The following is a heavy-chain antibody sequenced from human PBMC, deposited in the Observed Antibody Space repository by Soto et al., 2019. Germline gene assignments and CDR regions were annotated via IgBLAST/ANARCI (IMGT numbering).Heavy chain of an antibody. CDR2: IRNKANNYAT. CDR3: TREKRYYNNLTSFYFDN. V-gene: IGHV3-72*01. Sequence: GGSLRLSCAASGFTFSDYYMDWVRRAPGKGLEWVGRIRNKANNYATEYAASLKGRVTFSRDDSENSLYLQMNSLGTEDTAVYWCTREKRYYNNLTSFYFDNWGQGTLVTVSS. CDR1: GFTFSDYY. J-gene: IGHJ4*02. D-gene: IGHD3-10*01.